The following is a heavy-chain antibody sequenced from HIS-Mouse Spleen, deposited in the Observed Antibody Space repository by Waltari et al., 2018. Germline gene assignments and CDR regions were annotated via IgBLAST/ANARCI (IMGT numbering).Heavy chain of an antibody. CDR1: GLPFRSYG. V-gene: IGHV3-30*18. CDR3: AKDKHHAFDY. Sequence: QVQLVESGGGVVRPGRSLTLACSASGLPFRSYGMHWVRQAPGKGLEWVAVISYDGSNKYYADSVKGRFTISRDNSKNTLYLQMNSLRAEDTAVYYCAKDKHHAFDYWGQGTLVTVSS. CDR2: ISYDGSNK. J-gene: IGHJ4*02.